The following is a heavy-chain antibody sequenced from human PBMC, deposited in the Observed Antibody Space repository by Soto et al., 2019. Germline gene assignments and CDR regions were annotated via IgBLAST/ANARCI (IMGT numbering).Heavy chain of an antibody. D-gene: IGHD1-26*01. CDR3: AGFYVAAGAAPLEY. J-gene: IGHJ4*02. Sequence: LRLSCAASGVIFSNFGMHWVRQAPGKGLEWVGIIWHDGSNKYYADSVDGRFTISRDNSKNTVYLQMNSLRGEDTGIYYCAGFYVAAGAAPLEYWGQGTLVTVSS. CDR2: IWHDGSNK. V-gene: IGHV3-33*01. CDR1: GVIFSNFG.